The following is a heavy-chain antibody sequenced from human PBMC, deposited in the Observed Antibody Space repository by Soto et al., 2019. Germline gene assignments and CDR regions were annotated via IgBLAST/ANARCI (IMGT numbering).Heavy chain of an antibody. Sequence: DSVKVSCKASGYTFTSYAMHWVRQAPGQRLEWMGWINAGNGNTKYSQKFQGRVTITRDTSASTAYMELSSLRSEDTAVYYCARAGHHGYYDSSGYYYWGQGTLVTVS. CDR3: ARAGHHGYYDSSGYYY. CDR2: INAGNGNT. D-gene: IGHD3-22*01. J-gene: IGHJ4*02. CDR1: GYTFTSYA. V-gene: IGHV1-3*01.